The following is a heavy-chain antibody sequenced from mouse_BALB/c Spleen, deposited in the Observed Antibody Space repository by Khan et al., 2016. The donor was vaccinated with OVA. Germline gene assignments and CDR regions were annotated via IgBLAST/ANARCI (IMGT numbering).Heavy chain of an antibody. J-gene: IGHJ4*01. Sequence: QMQLVESGPGLVAPSQNLSLTCTVSGFSLSDYGVSWIRQPPGKGLEWLGVIWGGGSTYYNSDLKSRLSISKDNSKSQVFLKMSSMQSDDTAMFYCAKGFWSYYYTLDYWGQGTSVTVSS. V-gene: IGHV2-6-5*01. CDR3: AKGFWSYYYTLDY. CDR2: IWGGGST. CDR1: GFSLSDYG.